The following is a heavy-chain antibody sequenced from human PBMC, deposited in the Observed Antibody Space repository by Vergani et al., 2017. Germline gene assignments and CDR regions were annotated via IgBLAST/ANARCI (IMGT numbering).Heavy chain of an antibody. CDR1: GASVNSYY. J-gene: IGHJ4*02. V-gene: IGHV4-59*02. Sequence: QVKLQESGPGLVKPSETLSLTCTVSGASVNSYYWSWVRQPPAKGLEWVGYIYSSGSTTYSPSLKSRLTMSLDPSKNQFSLKLRSVTLADTAVYYCSRTIGHCSNSNCYNLAYWGQGTLVTVSS. D-gene: IGHD2-2*02. CDR2: IYSSGST. CDR3: SRTIGHCSNSNCYNLAY.